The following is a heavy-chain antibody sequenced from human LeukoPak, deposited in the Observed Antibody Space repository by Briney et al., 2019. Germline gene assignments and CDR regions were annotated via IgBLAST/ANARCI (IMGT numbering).Heavy chain of an antibody. CDR2: IIPIFGTA. CDR3: ARERRYCSSTSCYGYYYYMDV. Sequence: SVKVSCKASGYTFTSYYMHWVRQAPGQGLEWMGGIIPIFGTANYAQKFQGRVTITADESTSTAYMELSSLRSEDTAVYYCARERRYCSSTSCYGYYYYMDVWGKGTTVTISS. V-gene: IGHV1-69*13. D-gene: IGHD2-2*01. CDR1: GYTFTSYY. J-gene: IGHJ6*03.